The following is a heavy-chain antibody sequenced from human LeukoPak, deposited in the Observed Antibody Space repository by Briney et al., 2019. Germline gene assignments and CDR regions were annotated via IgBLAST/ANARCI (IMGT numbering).Heavy chain of an antibody. V-gene: IGHV1-2*02. J-gene: IGHJ4*02. CDR2: INPETGDT. Sequence: WASVKVSCKSSGYIFTGYYMHWVRQAPGQGLEWMGWINPETGDTKYAQKFQGRVTMTRDTSMSTAFMEVSRLRSDDTAVYYCAKDPGYATTYIDYWGQGTLVTVSS. CDR1: GYIFTGYY. D-gene: IGHD5-18*01. CDR3: AKDPGYATTYIDY.